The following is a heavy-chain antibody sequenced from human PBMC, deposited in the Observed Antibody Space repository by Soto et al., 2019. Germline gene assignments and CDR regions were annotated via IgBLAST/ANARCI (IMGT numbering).Heavy chain of an antibody. J-gene: IGHJ6*02. CDR3: AKRAFYGSGIPNYYGMDV. CDR2: ISGTGGGT. D-gene: IGHD3-10*01. CDR1: GFTFSSYA. V-gene: IGHV3-23*01. Sequence: DVHLLESGGGLVQPGGSLRLSCAASGFTFSSYAMTWVRQAPGKRLEWVSVISGTGGGTNNADSAKGRFTTSRDNSKNTLYLQMNSLRAEDTAVYYCAKRAFYGSGIPNYYGMDVWGQGTAVTVSS.